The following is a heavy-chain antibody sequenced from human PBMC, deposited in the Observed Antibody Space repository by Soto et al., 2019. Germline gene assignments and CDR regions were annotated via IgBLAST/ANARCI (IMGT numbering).Heavy chain of an antibody. Sequence: GGSLRLSCAASGFTFSSYSMDWVRQAPGKGLEWVSSISTSSSYIYYADSVKGRFTISRDNAKNSLYMQMNSLRAEDTAVYYCARDLHTGYYFDSWGQGTLVTVSS. CDR2: ISTSSSYI. CDR1: GFTFSSYS. J-gene: IGHJ4*02. D-gene: IGHD3-9*01. V-gene: IGHV3-21*01. CDR3: ARDLHTGYYFDS.